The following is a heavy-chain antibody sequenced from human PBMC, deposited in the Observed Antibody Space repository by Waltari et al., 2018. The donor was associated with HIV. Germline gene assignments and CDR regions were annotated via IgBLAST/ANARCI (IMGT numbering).Heavy chain of an antibody. V-gene: IGHV4-39*07. CDR1: VGSISSRRSY. CDR2: IYYSGST. J-gene: IGHJ5*02. CDR3: ARVERAAAGLNWFDP. Sequence: QLQLQESGPGLVKPSATLSLTCTVSVGSISSRRSYWGWIRQPQGTGLDWIGSIYYSGSTYYNPSLKSRVTISVDTSKNQFSLKLSSVTAADTAVYYCARVERAAAGLNWFDPWGQGTLVTVSS. D-gene: IGHD6-13*01.